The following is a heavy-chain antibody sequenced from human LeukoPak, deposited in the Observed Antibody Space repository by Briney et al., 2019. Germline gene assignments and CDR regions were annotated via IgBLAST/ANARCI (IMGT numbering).Heavy chain of an antibody. Sequence: SETLSLTCTVSGGSISSYYWSWIRQPAGKGLEWIGRIYTSGSTNYNPSLKSRVTMSVDTSKNQFSLKLSSVTAADTAVYYCARAAWDIVVVPAARYYYYYMDVWGKGTTVTISS. CDR2: IYTSGST. CDR1: GGSISSYY. CDR3: ARAAWDIVVVPAARYYYYYMDV. J-gene: IGHJ6*03. D-gene: IGHD2-2*01. V-gene: IGHV4-4*07.